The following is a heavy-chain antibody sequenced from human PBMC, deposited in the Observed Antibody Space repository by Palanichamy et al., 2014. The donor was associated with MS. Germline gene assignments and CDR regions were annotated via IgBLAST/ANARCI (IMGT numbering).Heavy chain of an antibody. CDR2: INPNSGGT. V-gene: IGHV1-2*02. J-gene: IGHJ2*01. CDR3: ARERERQWLVLGLKWYLDL. D-gene: IGHD6-19*01. Sequence: VQSGAEVKKPGASVKVSCRASGYTFTGYSIHWVRQAPGQGLEWMGWINPNSGGTKYAQKFQGRVTMTRDTSISTAYMELSRLRSDDRAVYYCARERERQWLVLGLKWYLDLWGRGTLLTVSS. CDR1: GYTFTGYS.